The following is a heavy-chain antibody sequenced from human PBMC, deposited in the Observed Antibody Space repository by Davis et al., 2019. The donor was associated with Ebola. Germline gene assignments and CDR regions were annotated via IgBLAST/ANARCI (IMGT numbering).Heavy chain of an antibody. CDR2: IYTSGST. J-gene: IGHJ6*02. CDR3: ARDGLTYYYYGMDV. Sequence: PSETLSLTCTVSGGSISSYYWSWIRQPAGKGLEWIGRIYTSGSTNYNPSLKSRVTMSVDTSKNHFSLKLSSVTAADTAVYYCARDGLTYYYYGMDVWGQGTTVTVPS. V-gene: IGHV4-4*07. CDR1: GGSISSYY. D-gene: IGHD3-9*01.